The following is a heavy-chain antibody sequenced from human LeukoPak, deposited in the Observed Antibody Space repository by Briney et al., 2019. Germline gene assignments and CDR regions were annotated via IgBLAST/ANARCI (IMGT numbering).Heavy chain of an antibody. J-gene: IGHJ4*02. D-gene: IGHD1-1*01. V-gene: IGHV4-34*01. CDR1: GGSFSDYN. CDR2: INDSGRT. CDR3: ARGLDLEGLDY. Sequence: SETLSLTCAVYGGSFSDYNWSWLRQSPQKGLEWIGEINDSGRTHYNPSLKSRVTISVDTAKYQFSLSLSSLTAADTAVYYCARGLDLEGLDYWGQGTLVTVSS.